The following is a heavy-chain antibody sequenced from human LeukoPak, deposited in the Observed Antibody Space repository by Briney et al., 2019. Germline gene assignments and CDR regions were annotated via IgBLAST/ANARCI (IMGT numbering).Heavy chain of an antibody. D-gene: IGHD2-2*01. V-gene: IGHV1-18*01. Sequence: GASVTVSFKASVYTFISYGITWVRQAPGQGLEWMGWISAYNGNTNYAQNLQGRVTMTTDTSTSTAYLELKSLSSDDTAVYYCARASGSYCSSTSCNDAFDIWGQGTMVTVSS. CDR2: ISAYNGNT. CDR1: VYTFISYG. CDR3: ARASGSYCSSTSCNDAFDI. J-gene: IGHJ3*02.